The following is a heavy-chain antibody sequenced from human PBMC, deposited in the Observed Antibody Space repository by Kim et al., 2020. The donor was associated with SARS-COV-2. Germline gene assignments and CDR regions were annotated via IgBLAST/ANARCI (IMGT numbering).Heavy chain of an antibody. J-gene: IGHJ6*03. Sequence: LKSRVTISVDTSKSQFSLKLSSVTAADTAVYYCARGVGIAARNYYYYMDVWGKGTTVTVSS. CDR3: ARGVGIAARNYYYYMDV. D-gene: IGHD6-6*01. V-gene: IGHV4-34*01.